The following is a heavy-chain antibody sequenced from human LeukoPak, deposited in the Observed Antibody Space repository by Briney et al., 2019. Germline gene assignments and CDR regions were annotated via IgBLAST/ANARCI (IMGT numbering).Heavy chain of an antibody. J-gene: IGHJ4*02. CDR2: ISYDGRNK. CDR1: RFTFSNYG. D-gene: IGHD3-16*01. CDR3: AKRPGGTPGGYYFDY. Sequence: GRSPRPSWAASRFTFSNYGIHWGRQAPGNGLEWVAVISYDGRNKYYADSVKGRFTISRDNSKNTLYLQMNSLRAEDTAVYYCAKRPGGTPGGYYFDYWGQGTLVTVSS. V-gene: IGHV3-30*18.